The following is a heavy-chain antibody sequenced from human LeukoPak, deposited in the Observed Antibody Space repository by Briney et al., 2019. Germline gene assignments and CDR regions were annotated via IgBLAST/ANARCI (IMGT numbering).Heavy chain of an antibody. J-gene: IGHJ4*02. CDR2: IKGDGSEK. D-gene: IGHD3-22*01. V-gene: IGHV3-7*01. Sequence: GGSLRLSCAASGFTFSSYWMSWVRQAPGKGLEWVANIKGDGSEKYFVDSVKGRFTISRDNAKNSLYLQMNSLRAEDTAVYYCARGDSGYWDYYFDYWGQGILVTVSS. CDR3: ARGDSGYWDYYFDY. CDR1: GFTFSSYW.